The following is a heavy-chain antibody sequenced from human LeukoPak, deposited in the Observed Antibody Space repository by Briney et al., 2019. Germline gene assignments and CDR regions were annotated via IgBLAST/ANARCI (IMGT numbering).Heavy chain of an antibody. Sequence: PGGSLRLSCAASGFTFSSYAMSWVRQAPGKGLEWVSAISGSGGSTYYADSVKGRFTISRNNSKNTLYLQMNSLRAEDTAVYYCAKDFQTPTQLWSDAFDIWGQGTMVTVSS. D-gene: IGHD5-18*01. CDR3: AKDFQTPTQLWSDAFDI. CDR1: GFTFSSYA. V-gene: IGHV3-23*01. CDR2: ISGSGGST. J-gene: IGHJ3*02.